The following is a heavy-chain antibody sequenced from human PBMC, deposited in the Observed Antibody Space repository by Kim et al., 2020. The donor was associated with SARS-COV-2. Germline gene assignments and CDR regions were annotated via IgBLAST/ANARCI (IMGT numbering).Heavy chain of an antibody. CDR1: GFTFSSYA. D-gene: IGHD3-10*01. CDR3: AKLFGSGTQRYAQH. Sequence: GGSLRLSCAASGFTFSSYAMTWVRQAPGKGLEWVSSITTTITNSGGSTYYADSVKGRFTNSRDNSKNTLYLQMNSLRAEDTAVYYCAKLFGSGTQRYAQHWGQGTLVTVSS. CDR2: ITNSGGST. V-gene: IGHV3-23*01. J-gene: IGHJ1*01.